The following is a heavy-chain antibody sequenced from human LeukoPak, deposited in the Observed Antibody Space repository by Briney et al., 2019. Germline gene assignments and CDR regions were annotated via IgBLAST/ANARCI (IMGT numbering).Heavy chain of an antibody. CDR1: GYTFIGYF. V-gene: IGHV1-2*06. D-gene: IGHD6-19*01. CDR3: ARDLYSSGTN. Sequence: ASVKVSCKASGYTFIGYFMHWVRQAPGQGLEWMGRITPNNGGTNYAQKFQGRVTMTRDTSISTAYMELSRLRSDDTAVYYCARDLYSSGTNWGQGTLVTVSS. J-gene: IGHJ4*02. CDR2: ITPNNGGT.